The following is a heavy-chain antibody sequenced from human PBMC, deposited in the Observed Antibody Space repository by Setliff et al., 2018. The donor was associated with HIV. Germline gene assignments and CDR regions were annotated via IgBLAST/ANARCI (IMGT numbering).Heavy chain of an antibody. CDR2: VNHGGSF. J-gene: IGHJ5*02. D-gene: IGHD3-3*01. CDR3: AREAPSEPTRYYNFWSGYPDWFDP. V-gene: IGHV4-34*01. CDR1: GGSFSAYY. Sequence: SETLSLTCAVYGGSFSAYYWSWIRQPPGKGLEWIGEVNHGGSFNYNPSLKTRVTISVDTSKNQFSLKLTSVTATDTAIYYCAREAPSEPTRYYNFWSGYPDWFDPWGQGTLVTVSS.